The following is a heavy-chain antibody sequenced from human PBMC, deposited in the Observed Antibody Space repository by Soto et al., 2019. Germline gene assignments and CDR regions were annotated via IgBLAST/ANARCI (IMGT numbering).Heavy chain of an antibody. V-gene: IGHV1-69*01. CDR1: GGTFSSYA. CDR2: IIPIFGTA. D-gene: IGHD6-13*01. J-gene: IGHJ6*02. Sequence: QVQLVQSGAEVKKPGSSVKVSCKASGGTFSSYAISWVRQAPGQGLEWMGGIIPIFGTANYAQKFQGRVTITADESTSTAYMELSSLRSEDTAVYYCARIRQAAAYYYCYGMDVWGQGTTVTVSS. CDR3: ARIRQAAAYYYCYGMDV.